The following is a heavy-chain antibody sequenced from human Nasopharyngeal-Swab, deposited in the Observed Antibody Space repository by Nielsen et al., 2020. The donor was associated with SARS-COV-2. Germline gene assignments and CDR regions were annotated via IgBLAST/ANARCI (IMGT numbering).Heavy chain of an antibody. D-gene: IGHD2-2*01. CDR1: GYTFTGYY. CDR2: INPNSGGT. J-gene: IGHJ6*02. Sequence: ASVPVSCKASGYTFTGYYLLWVRQAPAQGLEWMGRINPNSGGTNYAQKFQDRVPMTRDTSISTAYMELSRLRSDDTAVYYCARDLEDIVVVPAAMWGVDYYYYGMDVWGQGTTVTVSS. V-gene: IGHV1-2*06. CDR3: ARDLEDIVVVPAAMWGVDYYYYGMDV.